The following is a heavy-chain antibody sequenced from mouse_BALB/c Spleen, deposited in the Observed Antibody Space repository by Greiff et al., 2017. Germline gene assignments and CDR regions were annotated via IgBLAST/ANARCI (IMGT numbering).Heavy chain of an antibody. D-gene: IGHD4-1*01. J-gene: IGHJ4*01. Sequence: EVQRVESGGGLVQPGGSRKLSCAASGFTFSDYGMAWVRQAPGKGPEWVAFISNLAYSIYYADTVTGRFTISRENAKNTLYLEMSSLRSEDTAMYYCARRTGTDYYAMDYWGQGTSVTVSS. CDR3: ARRTGTDYYAMDY. V-gene: IGHV5-15*02. CDR2: ISNLAYSI. CDR1: GFTFSDYG.